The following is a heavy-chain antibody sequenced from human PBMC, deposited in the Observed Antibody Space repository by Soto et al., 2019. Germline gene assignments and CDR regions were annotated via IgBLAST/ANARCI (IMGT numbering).Heavy chain of an antibody. CDR3: AREWVEISYDLWSGGPRIYGMGG. V-gene: IGHV1-18*04. J-gene: IGHJ6*02. CDR2: ISAYNGNT. D-gene: IGHD3-3*01. Sequence: ASVKVSCKASGYTFTSYGISWVGQAPGQGLEWMVCISAYNGNTNYAQKLQGRVTMTTDTSTSTAYMELRSLRSDDTAVYYCAREWVEISYDLWSGGPRIYGMGGWGQGTTVTVSS. CDR1: GYTFTSYG.